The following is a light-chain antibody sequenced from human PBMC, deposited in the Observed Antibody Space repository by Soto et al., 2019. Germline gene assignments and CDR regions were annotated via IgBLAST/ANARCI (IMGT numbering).Light chain of an antibody. CDR3: QQRSNWPIT. Sequence: EIILTQYPATLSLSPGERATLSCRASQSVSSYLAWYQQKPGQAPRLLIYGASSRATGIPDRFSGSGSGTDFTLTVSSLETEDSVVYDGQQRSNWPITFGQGTRLEIK. CDR1: QSVSSY. CDR2: GAS. V-gene: IGKV3-11*01. J-gene: IGKJ5*01.